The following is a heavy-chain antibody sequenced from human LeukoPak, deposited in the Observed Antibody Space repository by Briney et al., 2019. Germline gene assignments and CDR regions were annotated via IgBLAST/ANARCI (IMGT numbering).Heavy chain of an antibody. V-gene: IGHV3-21*01. D-gene: IGHD1-26*01. Sequence: GGSLRLSCAASGFTFSSYSMNWVRQAPGKGLEWVSSISSSSGYIYYADSVKGRFTISRDNAKNSLYLQMNSLRAEDTAVYYCAIIVGATQYFGYWGQGTLVTVSS. CDR3: AIIVGATQYFGY. CDR2: ISSSSGYI. CDR1: GFTFSSYS. J-gene: IGHJ4*02.